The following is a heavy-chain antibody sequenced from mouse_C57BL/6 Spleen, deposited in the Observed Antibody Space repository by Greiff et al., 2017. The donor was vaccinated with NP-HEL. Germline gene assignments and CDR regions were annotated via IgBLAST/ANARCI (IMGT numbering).Heavy chain of an antibody. CDR3: ARKGGNYVNYAMDY. D-gene: IGHD2-1*01. Sequence: VKLMESGPGLVQPSQSLSITCTVSGFSLTSYGVHWVRQSPGKGLEWLGVIWSGGSTDYNAAFISRLSISKDNSKSQVFFKMNSLQADDTAIYYCARKGGNYVNYAMDYWGQGTSVTVSS. V-gene: IGHV2-2*01. CDR2: IWSGGST. J-gene: IGHJ4*01. CDR1: GFSLTSYG.